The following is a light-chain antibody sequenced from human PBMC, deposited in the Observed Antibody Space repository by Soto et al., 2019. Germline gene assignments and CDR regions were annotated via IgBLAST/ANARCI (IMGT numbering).Light chain of an antibody. CDR1: QSVSSSY. CDR2: GAS. Sequence: EIVLTQSPGTLSLSPGERATLSCRASQSVSSSYLAWYQQKPDQAPRLLIYGASSRATGIPDRFSGSGSGTDFTLTISRLEPEDFAVFYCQQYGTSPITFGQGTRLEIK. CDR3: QQYGTSPIT. V-gene: IGKV3-20*01. J-gene: IGKJ5*01.